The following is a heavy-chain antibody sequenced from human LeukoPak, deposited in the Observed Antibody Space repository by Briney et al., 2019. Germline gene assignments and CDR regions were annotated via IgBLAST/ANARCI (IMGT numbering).Heavy chain of an antibody. CDR3: AKSPPAYCSGSSCHLYFDY. J-gene: IGHJ4*02. Sequence: GGSLRLSCAASGFTFSSSAMTWVRQAPGKGLEWVSSISDSGGYTYYADSVKGRFTISRDNSKNTLYLQMNSLGAEDTAVYYCAKSPPAYCSGSSCHLYFDYWGQGTLVTVSS. D-gene: IGHD2-15*01. V-gene: IGHV3-23*01. CDR2: ISDSGGYT. CDR1: GFTFSSSA.